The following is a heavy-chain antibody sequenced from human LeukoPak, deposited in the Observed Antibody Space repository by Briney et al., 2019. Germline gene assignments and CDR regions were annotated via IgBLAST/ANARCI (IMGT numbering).Heavy chain of an antibody. CDR1: GFTFDDYA. V-gene: IGHV3-21*01. J-gene: IGHJ6*02. Sequence: PGRSLRLSCAASGFTFDDYAMHWVRQAPGKGLEWVSTIGPVSSNIWIADSLKGRFTISRDNPKNSLYLQMNSLRAEDTAVYYCVRDVSRRMGMDVWGQGTTVTVSS. CDR3: VRDVSRRMGMDV. D-gene: IGHD2-15*01. CDR2: IGPVSSNI.